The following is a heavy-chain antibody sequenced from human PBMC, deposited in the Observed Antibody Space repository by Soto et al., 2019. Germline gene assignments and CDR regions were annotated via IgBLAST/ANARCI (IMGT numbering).Heavy chain of an antibody. CDR2: INYGRYT. V-gene: IGHV4-34*01. Sequence: PSDTLSLTSCVSHGSFRDYYWSWIRQPPGEGLEWIGEINYGRYTNYNPSLKSRVTISVDTSKNQFSLKLSSVTAADTAVYYCARALGYCSSTSCYRDYGMDVWGQGTTVTVSS. CDR1: HGSFRDYY. D-gene: IGHD2-2*02. J-gene: IGHJ6*02. CDR3: ARALGYCSSTSCYRDYGMDV.